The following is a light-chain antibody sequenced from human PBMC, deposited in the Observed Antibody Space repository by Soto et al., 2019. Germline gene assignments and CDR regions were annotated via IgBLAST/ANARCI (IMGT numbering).Light chain of an antibody. V-gene: IGLV2-14*01. CDR2: EVS. J-gene: IGLJ3*02. CDR3: SSYTTSNTLG. CDR1: SSDVGGYNY. Sequence: QSALTQPASVSGSPGQSITISCTGTSSDVGGYNYVSWYQQFPGKAPKLMIYEVSNRPSGVSDRFSGSKSGNTASLTISGIQAEDDANYYCSSYTTSNTLGFGGGTQLTVL.